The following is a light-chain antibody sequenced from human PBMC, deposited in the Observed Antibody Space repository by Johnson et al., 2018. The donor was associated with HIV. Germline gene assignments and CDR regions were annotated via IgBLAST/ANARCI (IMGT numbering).Light chain of an antibody. V-gene: IGLV1-51*01. CDR2: DNN. CDR3: AIWSGSLN. Sequence: QSVLTQPPSVSAAPGQRVTRSYSGSSSNIGNNFVSWFRQLPLRAPKVLIYDNNKRPSGIPDRFSGSKSGTSATLVITRLQTGDEGDYYCAIWSGSLNIGTGTKVTVL. J-gene: IGLJ1*01. CDR1: SSNIGNNF.